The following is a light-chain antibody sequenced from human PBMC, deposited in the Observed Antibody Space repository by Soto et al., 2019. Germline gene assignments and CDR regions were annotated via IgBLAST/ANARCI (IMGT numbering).Light chain of an antibody. CDR3: SSYTSSSTLV. Sequence: QSALTQPASVSGSPGPSITISCTGTCSDFGGYNYVSWYLQHPGKAPKLMIYEVSNRPSGVSNRFSGSKSGNTASLTISGLQAEDEADYYFSSYTSSSTLVFGTGTKVTAL. V-gene: IGLV2-14*01. J-gene: IGLJ1*01. CDR1: CSDFGGYNY. CDR2: EVS.